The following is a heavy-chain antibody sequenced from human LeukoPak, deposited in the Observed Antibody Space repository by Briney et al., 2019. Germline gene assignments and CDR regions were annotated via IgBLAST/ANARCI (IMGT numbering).Heavy chain of an antibody. Sequence: GGSLRLSCAASGFTFSSYSMNWVRQAPGKGLEWVSSINSSSSYIYYADSVKGRFTISRDNAKNSLYLQMNSLRAEDTAVYYCARERSVVVPAAIWFDPWGQGTLVTVSS. CDR2: INSSSSYI. J-gene: IGHJ5*02. CDR1: GFTFSSYS. V-gene: IGHV3-21*01. CDR3: ARERSVVVPAAIWFDP. D-gene: IGHD2-2*01.